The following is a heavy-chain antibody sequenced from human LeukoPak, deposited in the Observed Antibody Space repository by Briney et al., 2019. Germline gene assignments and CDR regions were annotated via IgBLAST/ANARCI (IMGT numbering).Heavy chain of an antibody. Sequence: GGSLRLSCAASGFTFSRYDMHWVRQSTGKGLEWVSGIGTAGDTFYLGSMKGRFTISRENAKNSLYLQMNSLRVGDTAVYYCARSVPGGSGWMGSIEYWGQGTLVTVPS. J-gene: IGHJ4*02. CDR2: IGTAGDT. V-gene: IGHV3-13*01. CDR3: ARSVPGGSGWMGSIEY. D-gene: IGHD6-19*01. CDR1: GFTFSRYD.